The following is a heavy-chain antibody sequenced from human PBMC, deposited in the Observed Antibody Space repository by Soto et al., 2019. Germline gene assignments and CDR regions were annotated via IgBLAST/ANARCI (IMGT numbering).Heavy chain of an antibody. CDR3: ARSGIVGATYFDY. J-gene: IGHJ4*02. Sequence: GGSLRLSCAASGFTFSSYGMHWVRQAPGKGLEWVAVIWYDGSNKYYVDSVKGRFTISRDNSKNTLYLQMNSLRAEDTAVYYCARSGIVGATYFDYWGQGTLVTVSS. CDR2: IWYDGSNK. V-gene: IGHV3-33*01. D-gene: IGHD1-26*01. CDR1: GFTFSSYG.